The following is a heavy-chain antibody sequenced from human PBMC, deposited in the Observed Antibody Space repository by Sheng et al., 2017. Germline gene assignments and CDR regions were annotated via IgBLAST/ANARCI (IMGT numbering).Heavy chain of an antibody. CDR1: GFTFSSYA. D-gene: IGHD2-15*01. J-gene: IGHJ6*02. CDR2: ISYDGSNK. Sequence: QVQLVESGGGVVQPGRSLRLSCAASGFTFSSYAMHWVRQAPGNGLEWVAVISYDGSNKYYADSVKGRFTISRDNSKNTLYLQMNSLRAEDTAVYYCARAGRYCSGGSCYSYWDGMDVWGQGTTVTVSS. V-gene: IGHV3-30*04. CDR3: ARAGRYCSGGSCYSYWDGMDV.